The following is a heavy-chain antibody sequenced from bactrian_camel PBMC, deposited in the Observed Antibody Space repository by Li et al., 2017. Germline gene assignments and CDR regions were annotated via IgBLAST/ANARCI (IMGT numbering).Heavy chain of an antibody. CDR1: GFTFSRYD. Sequence: VQLVESGGGLVQPGGSLRLSCAASGFTFSRYDMSWVRQAPGNERVAVAAIDTAGGSAYYAVSAEGRFTISQDNTNNTVYLQMDSLKAEDSAMYYCAADVEPHGHNWDPKAFQYWGQGTQVTVS. J-gene: IGHJ4*01. D-gene: IGHD8*01. V-gene: IGHV3S40*01. CDR2: IDTAGGSA. CDR3: AADVEPHGHNWDPKAFQY.